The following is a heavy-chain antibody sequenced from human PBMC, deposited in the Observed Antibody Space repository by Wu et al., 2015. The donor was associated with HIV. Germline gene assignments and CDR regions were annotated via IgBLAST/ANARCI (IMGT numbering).Heavy chain of an antibody. CDR2: ISPLFGRP. D-gene: IGHD1-1*01. V-gene: IGHV1-69*13. CDR3: AKTNRIVTNGIDFYHYYGMDV. Sequence: QVHLVQSGAEVKKPGSSVKVSCKASGGTFNNYAINWVRQTPGEGLEWMGRISPLFGRPKYAQRFQGRVTITADGSTSTAYMELSSLQSEDTVVYYCAKTNRIVTNGIDFYHYYGMDVWGQGTTVTVS. CDR1: GGTFNNYA. J-gene: IGHJ6*02.